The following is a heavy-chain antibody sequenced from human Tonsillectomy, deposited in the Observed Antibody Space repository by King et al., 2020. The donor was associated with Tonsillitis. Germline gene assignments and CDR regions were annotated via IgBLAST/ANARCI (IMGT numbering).Heavy chain of an antibody. Sequence: VQLVESGGGVVQPGRSLRLSCAASGFTFSNYGMHWVRQAPGKGLEWVAVISYDGTTKYYADSVKGRFTISRDNSKNTLYLQMNSLRPEDTAVYYCARDGEQWTLQDWFDTWGEGTLVTVSP. V-gene: IGHV3-30*03. CDR3: ARDGEQWTLQDWFDT. J-gene: IGHJ5*02. CDR1: GFTFSNYG. D-gene: IGHD6-19*01. CDR2: ISYDGTTK.